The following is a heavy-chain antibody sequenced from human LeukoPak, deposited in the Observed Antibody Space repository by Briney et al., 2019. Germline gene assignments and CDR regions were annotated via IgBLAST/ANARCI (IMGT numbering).Heavy chain of an antibody. D-gene: IGHD2-15*01. CDR2: INHSGST. CDR1: GYSISSGYY. J-gene: IGHJ4*02. V-gene: IGHV4-38-2*02. Sequence: SETLSLTCTVSGYSISSGYYWAWMRQPPGKGLEWIGSINHSGSTYYNPSLKSRVTVSVDTSKNQVSLRLSSVTAADAAVYYCARVCSSGRCLDYWGQGTLVTVSS. CDR3: ARVCSSGRCLDY.